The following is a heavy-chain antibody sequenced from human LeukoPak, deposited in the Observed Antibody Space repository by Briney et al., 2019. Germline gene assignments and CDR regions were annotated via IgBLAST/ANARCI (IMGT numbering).Heavy chain of an antibody. CDR1: GFTFSSYS. V-gene: IGHV3-21*01. CDR3: ARDRSQDIVVVPAAS. J-gene: IGHJ5*02. CDR2: ISSSSSYI. Sequence: GGSLRLSCAASGFTFSSYSMNWVRQAPGKGLEWVSSISSSSSYIYYADSVKGRFTISGDNAKNSLYLQMNSLRAEDTAVYYCARDRSQDIVVVPAASWGQGTLVTVSS. D-gene: IGHD2-2*01.